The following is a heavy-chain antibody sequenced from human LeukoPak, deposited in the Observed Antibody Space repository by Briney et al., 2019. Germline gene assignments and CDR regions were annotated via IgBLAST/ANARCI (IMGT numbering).Heavy chain of an antibody. J-gene: IGHJ3*02. D-gene: IGHD3-22*01. CDR3: ARGGPYYYDRAGDAFDI. CDR2: IYYSGST. V-gene: IGHV4-30-4*01. CDR1: GGSISSGDYY. Sequence: SQTLSLTCTVSGGSISSGDYYWSWIRQPPGKGLEWIGYIYYSGSTYYNPSLKSRVTISVDRSKNQFSLKLSSVTAADTAVYYCARGGPYYYDRAGDAFDIWGQGTMVTVSS.